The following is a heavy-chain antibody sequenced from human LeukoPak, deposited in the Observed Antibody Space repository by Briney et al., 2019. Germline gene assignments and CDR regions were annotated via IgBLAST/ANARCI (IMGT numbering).Heavy chain of an antibody. V-gene: IGHV1-2*02. Sequence: GASVKVSCKASGYTFTGYYMHWVRQAPGQGLEWMGWINPNSGGTNYAQNFQGRVTMTRDTSISTAYMELSRLRSDDTAVYYCARDRDYSSSSLDVWGKGTTVTVSS. D-gene: IGHD6-13*01. CDR2: INPNSGGT. CDR3: ARDRDYSSSSLDV. CDR1: GYTFTGYY. J-gene: IGHJ6*04.